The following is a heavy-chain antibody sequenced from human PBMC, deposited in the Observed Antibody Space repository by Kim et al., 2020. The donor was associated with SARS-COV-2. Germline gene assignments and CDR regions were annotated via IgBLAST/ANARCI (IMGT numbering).Heavy chain of an antibody. CDR2: IYYSGST. Sequence: SETLSLTCTVSGGSISSYYWSWIRQPPGKGLEWIGYIYYSGSTNYNPSLKSRVTISVDTSKNQFSLKLSSVTAADTAVYYCARGLGYCSSTSCRPENIYWYFELWGRGTLVTVSS. D-gene: IGHD2-2*01. CDR3: ARGLGYCSSTSCRPENIYWYFEL. CDR1: GGSISSYY. J-gene: IGHJ2*01. V-gene: IGHV4-59*13.